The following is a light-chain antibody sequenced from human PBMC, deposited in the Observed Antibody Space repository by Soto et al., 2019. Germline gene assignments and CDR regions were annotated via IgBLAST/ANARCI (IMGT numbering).Light chain of an antibody. CDR3: MQATQLRT. V-gene: IGKV2-24*01. CDR2: KVS. J-gene: IGKJ5*01. CDR1: RSLVACDVIAY. Sequence: EIVLTQTPLLSPVTLGQPASISCRSSRSLVACDVIAYLTWLHQRPGQPPRPLIYKVSQRLSGGPDRFSGSGAGTDFTLRISRVEAEDVGTYFCMQATQLRTFGQGTRLEIK.